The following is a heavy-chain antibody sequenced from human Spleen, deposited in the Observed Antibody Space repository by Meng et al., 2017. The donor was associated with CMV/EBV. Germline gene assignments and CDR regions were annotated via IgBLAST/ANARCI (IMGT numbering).Heavy chain of an antibody. J-gene: IGHJ2*01. CDR2: ISSSSSYI. CDR3: ARGPHSSSSSWYFDL. Sequence: GESLKISCAASGFTFSSYSMNWVRQAPGKGLEWVSSISSSSSYIYYADSVKGRFTISRDNAKNSLYLQMNSLRAEDTAVYYCARGPHSSSSSWYFDLWGRGTLVTVSS. CDR1: GFTFSSYS. D-gene: IGHD6-13*01. V-gene: IGHV3-21*01.